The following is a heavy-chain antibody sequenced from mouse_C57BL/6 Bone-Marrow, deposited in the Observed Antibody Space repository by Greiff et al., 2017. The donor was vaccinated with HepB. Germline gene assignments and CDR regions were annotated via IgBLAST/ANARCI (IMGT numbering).Heavy chain of an antibody. CDR1: GYTFTSYW. J-gene: IGHJ4*01. CDR2: IDPSDSYT. D-gene: IGHD1-1*01. V-gene: IGHV1-69*01. CDR3: ARGGYYYGSFYAMDY. Sequence: QVQLQQPGAELVMPGASVKLSCKASGYTFTSYWMHWVKQRPGQGLEWIGEIDPSDSYTNYNQKFKGKSTLTVDKYSSTAYMQLSSLTSEDSAVYYCARGGYYYGSFYAMDYWGQGTSVTVSS.